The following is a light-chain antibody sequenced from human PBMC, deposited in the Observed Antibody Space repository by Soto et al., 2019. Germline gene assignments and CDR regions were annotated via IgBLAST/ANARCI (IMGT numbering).Light chain of an antibody. J-gene: IGKJ1*01. CDR2: DAS. V-gene: IGKV1-5*01. CDR3: QQYNSYPWT. CDR1: QSISNW. Sequence: DIPMTQSPSTLSASVGDRVTITCRASQSISNWLAWYQQKPGKAPKLLIYDASSLESGVPSRFSGSGSGTEFTLTISSLQPDDFATYVCQQYNSYPWTFGQGTKVEIK.